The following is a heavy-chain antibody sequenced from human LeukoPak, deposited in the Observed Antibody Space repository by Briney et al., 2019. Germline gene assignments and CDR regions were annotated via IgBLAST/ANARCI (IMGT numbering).Heavy chain of an antibody. CDR3: ARSYGARVAPDY. Sequence: KPSETLSLTCAVYGGSFSGYYWSWIRQPPGKGLEWIGYIYYSGSTNYNPSLKSRVTISVDTSKNQFSLKLSSVTAADTAVYYCARSYGARVAPDYWGQGTLVTVSS. CDR2: IYYSGST. D-gene: IGHD4-17*01. J-gene: IGHJ4*02. V-gene: IGHV4-59*01. CDR1: GGSFSGYY.